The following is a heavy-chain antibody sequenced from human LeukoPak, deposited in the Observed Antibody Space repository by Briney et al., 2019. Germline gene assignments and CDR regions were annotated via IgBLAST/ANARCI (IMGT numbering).Heavy chain of an antibody. J-gene: IGHJ4*02. D-gene: IGHD6-19*01. V-gene: IGHV3-11*04. CDR2: ISSTAYTI. CDR1: GFTFSDSY. Sequence: GGSLRLSCAASGFTFSDSYMTWIRQAPGKGLEWVSYISSTAYTIFYADSVKGRFTISRDNAKNSLYLQMNSLRAEDTAVYYCAREGGGSGWYRDWGQGTLATVSS. CDR3: AREGGGSGWYRD.